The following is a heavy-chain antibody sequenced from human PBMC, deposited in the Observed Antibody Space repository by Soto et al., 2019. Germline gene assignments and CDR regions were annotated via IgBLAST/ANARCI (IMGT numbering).Heavy chain of an antibody. CDR2: ISGSGGST. J-gene: IGHJ4*02. CDR1: GFTFSSYA. CDR3: AKDTLDGGYSYGYDY. D-gene: IGHD5-18*01. Sequence: PGGSLRLSCAASGFTFSSYAMSWVRQAPGKGLEWVSAISGSGGSTYYADSVKGRFTISRDNSTNTLYLQMNSLRAEDTAVYYCAKDTLDGGYSYGYDYWGQGTLVTVSS. V-gene: IGHV3-23*01.